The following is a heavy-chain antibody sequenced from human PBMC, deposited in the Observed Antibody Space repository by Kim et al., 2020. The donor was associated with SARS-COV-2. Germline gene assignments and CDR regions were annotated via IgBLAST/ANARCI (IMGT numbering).Heavy chain of an antibody. CDR1: GFTFSGYG. D-gene: IGHD5-12*01. CDR2: MWYDGSKK. CDR3: ARVNGRNGYGGGPMDV. V-gene: IGHV3-33*01. Sequence: GGSLRLSCAASGFTFSGYGMHWVRQAQAKGLEWVAVMWYDGSKKYYADSVESRITISRDNSKDTEYLQMDSLRSEDTAVYYCARVNGRNGYGGGPMDV. J-gene: IGHJ6*01.